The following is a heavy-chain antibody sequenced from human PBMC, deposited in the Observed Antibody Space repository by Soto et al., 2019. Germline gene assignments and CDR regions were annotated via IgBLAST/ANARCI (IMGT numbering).Heavy chain of an antibody. V-gene: IGHV4-59*01. D-gene: IGHD2-2*01. CDR3: ARRKCISTSCYVDY. CDR1: GGSISSYY. Sequence: SETLSLTCTVSGGSISSYYWSWIRQPPGKGLEWIGYIYYSGSTNYNPSLKSRVTISVDTSKNQFSLKLSSVTAADTAVYYCARRKCISTSCYVDYWGQRTLVTVSS. J-gene: IGHJ4*02. CDR2: IYYSGST.